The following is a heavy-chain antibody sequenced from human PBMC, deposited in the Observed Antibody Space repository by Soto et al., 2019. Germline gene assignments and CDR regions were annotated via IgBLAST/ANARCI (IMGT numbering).Heavy chain of an antibody. CDR2: ISYDGSNK. CDR1: GFTFSSYA. J-gene: IGHJ4*02. D-gene: IGHD5-18*01. CDR3: ARGLDTAMVRGYFDY. Sequence: SLRLSCAASGFTFSSYAMHWVRQAPGKGLEWVAVISYDGSNKYYADSVKGRFTISRDNSKNTLYLQMNSLRAEDTAVYYCARGLDTAMVRGYFDYWGQGTLVTVSS. V-gene: IGHV3-30-3*01.